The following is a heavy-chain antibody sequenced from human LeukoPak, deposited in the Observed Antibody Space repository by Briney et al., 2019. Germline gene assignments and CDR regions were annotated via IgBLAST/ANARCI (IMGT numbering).Heavy chain of an antibody. Sequence: GGSLRLSCAASGFTVSSNYMSWVRQAPGKGLEWVSVIYSGGSTYYADSVKGRFTISRDNSKNTLCLQMNSLRAEDTAVYYCARLVYSYGCNCFDYWGQGTLVTVSS. CDR2: IYSGGST. CDR1: GFTVSSNY. V-gene: IGHV3-53*01. D-gene: IGHD5-18*01. J-gene: IGHJ4*02. CDR3: ARLVYSYGCNCFDY.